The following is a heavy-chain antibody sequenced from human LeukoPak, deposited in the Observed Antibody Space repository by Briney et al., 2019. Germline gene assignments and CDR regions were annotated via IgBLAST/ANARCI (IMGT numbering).Heavy chain of an antibody. CDR3: ARERPDGDYFDY. Sequence: PGGSLRLSCAASGFTFSSYSMNWVRQAPGKGLEWVSSISSSSTYIYYADSVKGRFTISRDNTKNSLYLQMNSLRAEDTAVYYCARERPDGDYFDYWGQGTLVTVSS. V-gene: IGHV3-21*01. J-gene: IGHJ4*02. CDR1: GFTFSSYS. CDR2: ISSSSTYI. D-gene: IGHD4-17*01.